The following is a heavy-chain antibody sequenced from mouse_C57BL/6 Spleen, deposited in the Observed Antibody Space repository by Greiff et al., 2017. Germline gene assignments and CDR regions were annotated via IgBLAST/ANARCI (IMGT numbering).Heavy chain of an antibody. J-gene: IGHJ4*01. CDR2: IWGVGST. CDR3: AQCDGNYGPMDH. D-gene: IGHD2-1*01. V-gene: IGHV2-6*01. Sequence: VQLQESGPCLFAPSHRPSIPCTVPVFSLHVYRFDWRCPSPGKVLEWLGVIWGVGSTQYNSALKSRLSISKDNSKSQVFLKMNSLQTDDTAMYDCAQCDGNYGPMDHWGQGTSATVSP. CDR1: VFSLHVYR.